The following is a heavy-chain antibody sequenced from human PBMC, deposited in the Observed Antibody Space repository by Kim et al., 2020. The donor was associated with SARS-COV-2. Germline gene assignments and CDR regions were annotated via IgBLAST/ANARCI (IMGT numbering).Heavy chain of an antibody. CDR3: ASEPHWYGSGSYYSDY. Sequence: SETLSLTCTVSGGSISSSSYYWGWIRQPPGKGLEWIGSIYYSGRTYYNPSLKSRITISVDTSKNQFSLKLSSVTAADTAVYFCASEPHWYGSGSYYSDYWGQGTLVTVSS. D-gene: IGHD3-10*01. CDR2: IYYSGRT. V-gene: IGHV4-39*01. J-gene: IGHJ4*02. CDR1: GGSISSSSYY.